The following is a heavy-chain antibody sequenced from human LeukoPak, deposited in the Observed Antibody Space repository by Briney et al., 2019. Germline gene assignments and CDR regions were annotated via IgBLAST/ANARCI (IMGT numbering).Heavy chain of an antibody. V-gene: IGHV3-20*04. CDR1: GFTFDDYG. CDR3: ARRSDYDYVWGSYRHYRSYYFDY. J-gene: IGHJ4*02. CDR2: INWNGGST. Sequence: GGSLRLSCAASGFTFDDYGMSWVRQAPGKGLEWVSGINWNGGSTGYADSVKGRFTISRDNAKNSLYLQMNSLRAEDTALYYCARRSDYDYVWGSYRHYRSYYFDYWGQGTLVTVSS. D-gene: IGHD3-16*02.